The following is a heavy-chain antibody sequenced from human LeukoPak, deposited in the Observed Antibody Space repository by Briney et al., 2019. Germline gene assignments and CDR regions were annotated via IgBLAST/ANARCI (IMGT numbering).Heavy chain of an antibody. CDR1: GFTFSSYE. J-gene: IGHJ6*04. D-gene: IGHD3-10*02. CDR2: ISSSGSTI. Sequence: GGSLRLSCAASGFTFSSYEMNWVRQAPGRRLEGVSYISSSGSTIYYADSVKGRFTISRDNAKNSLYLQMNSLRAEDTAVYYCAELGITMIGGVWGKGPTVTISS. CDR3: AELGITMIGGV. V-gene: IGHV3-48*03.